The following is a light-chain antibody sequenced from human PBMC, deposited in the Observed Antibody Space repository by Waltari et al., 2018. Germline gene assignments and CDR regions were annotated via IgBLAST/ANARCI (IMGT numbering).Light chain of an antibody. J-gene: IGLJ1*01. CDR2: NNY. V-gene: IGLV1-44*01. CDR1: SSDIGSNT. Sequence: QSVLTQPPSASGTPGQRVTISCSGRSSDIGSNTVNWYQHLPGTAPRLLIYNNYYRPSGVPDRFAGSKSGTSASLAISGLQSEDEAVFYCATWDNSLKGFVFGSGTKVTVL. CDR3: ATWDNSLKGFV.